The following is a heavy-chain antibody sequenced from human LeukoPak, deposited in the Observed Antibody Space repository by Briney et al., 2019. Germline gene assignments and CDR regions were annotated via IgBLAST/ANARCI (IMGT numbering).Heavy chain of an antibody. J-gene: IGHJ4*02. CDR3: AKSGSGSYF. Sequence: PGGSLRLSCAAYGFTFSSYAMSWVRQAPGKGLEWVSAISGGGGGTYYAGSVKGRFTISRDDSKNTLYLQMNSLRAEDTAVYYCAKSGSGSYFWGQGTLVTVSA. CDR2: ISGGGGGT. V-gene: IGHV3-23*01. D-gene: IGHD1-26*01. CDR1: GFTFSSYA.